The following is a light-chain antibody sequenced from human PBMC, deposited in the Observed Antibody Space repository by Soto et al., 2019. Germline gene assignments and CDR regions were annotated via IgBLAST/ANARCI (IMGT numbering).Light chain of an antibody. V-gene: IGLV2-8*01. Sequence: QSALTQPPSASGSPGQSVTISCTGTSSDVGNYNYVSWYQQHPGKAPKLIIYEVTKRPSGVPDRFSGSKSGSTASLTVSGLLGEDEADYYCSSYTGSNNYVFGTGTKLTVL. CDR3: SSYTGSNNYV. CDR2: EVT. J-gene: IGLJ1*01. CDR1: SSDVGNYNY.